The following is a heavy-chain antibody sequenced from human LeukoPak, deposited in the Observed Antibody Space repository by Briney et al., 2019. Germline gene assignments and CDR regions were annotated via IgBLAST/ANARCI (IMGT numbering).Heavy chain of an antibody. CDR2: IYYSGST. D-gene: IGHD6-19*01. CDR3: ARDSGSGWWFDY. CDR1: GGSISSSSYY. V-gene: IGHV4-39*07. Sequence: PSETLSLTCTVSGGSISSSSYYWGWIRQPPGKGLEWIGSIYYSGSTYYNPSLKSRVTISVDTSKNQFSLKLSSVTAADTAVYYCARDSGSGWWFDYWGQGTLVTVSS. J-gene: IGHJ4*02.